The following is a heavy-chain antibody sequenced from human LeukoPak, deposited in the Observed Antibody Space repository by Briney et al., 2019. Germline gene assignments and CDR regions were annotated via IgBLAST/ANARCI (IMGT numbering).Heavy chain of an antibody. V-gene: IGHV3-30*02. CDR1: GFTFSSYG. Sequence: GGSLRLSCAASGFTFSSYGMHWVRQAPGKGLEWVAFIRYDGINKYYADSVKGRFTISRDNSKNTLYLQMNSLRAEDTAVYYCARVLALGYSYGSGFDYWGQGTLVTVSS. D-gene: IGHD5-18*01. CDR3: ARVLALGYSYGSGFDY. CDR2: IRYDGINK. J-gene: IGHJ4*02.